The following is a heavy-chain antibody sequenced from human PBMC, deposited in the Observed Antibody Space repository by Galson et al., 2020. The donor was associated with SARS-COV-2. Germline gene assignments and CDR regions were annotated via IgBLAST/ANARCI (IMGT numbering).Heavy chain of an antibody. CDR3: ARSGLGLLWFGELSGGMDV. CDR1: GFTFDDYG. J-gene: IGHJ6*02. CDR2: INWNGGST. Sequence: GGSLRLSCAASGFTFDDYGMSWVRQAPGKGLEWVSGINWNGGSTGYADSVMGRFTISRDNAKNSLYLQMNSLRAEDTALYHCARSGLGLLWFGELSGGMDVWGQGTTVTVSS. D-gene: IGHD3-10*01. V-gene: IGHV3-20*01.